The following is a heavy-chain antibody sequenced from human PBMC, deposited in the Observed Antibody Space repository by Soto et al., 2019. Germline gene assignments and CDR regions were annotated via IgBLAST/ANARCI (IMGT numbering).Heavy chain of an antibody. CDR2: IIPISGTA. CDR1: GGTFSSYA. D-gene: IGHD2-2*01. Sequence: QVQLVQSAAEGKKPGSSVKVSCKASGGTFSSYAISWVRQAPGQGLEWMGGIIPISGTANYAQKFQGRVTITADESTSTVSMELSSLRSEDTAVYFCARSQGSSTSLEIYYYYYYGMDVWGQGTTVTVSS. CDR3: ARSQGSSTSLEIYYYYYYGMDV. V-gene: IGHV1-69*01. J-gene: IGHJ6*02.